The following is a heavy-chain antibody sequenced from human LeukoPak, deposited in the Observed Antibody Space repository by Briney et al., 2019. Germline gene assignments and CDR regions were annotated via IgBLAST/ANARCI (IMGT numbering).Heavy chain of an antibody. CDR3: ATTGGEGNFDN. CDR1: GGSFSGYY. J-gene: IGHJ4*02. D-gene: IGHD3-16*01. Sequence: PSETLSLTCAVYGGSFSGYYWSWIRQSPGKGLEWIGEIINSGSTNYNPSLKSRVTISVDTSKNQFSLKLNSVTAAGTAVYYCATTGGEGNFDNWGQGALVTVSS. V-gene: IGHV4-34*12. CDR2: IINSGST.